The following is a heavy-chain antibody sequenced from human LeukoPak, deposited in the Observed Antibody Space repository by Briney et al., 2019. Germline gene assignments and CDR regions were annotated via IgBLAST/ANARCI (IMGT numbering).Heavy chain of an antibody. CDR2: ISSSGSTI. CDR1: GFTFSDYY. Sequence: GGSLRLSCAASGFTFSDYYMGWIRQAPGKGLEWVSYISSSGSTIYYADSVKGRLTISRDNAKNSLYLQMNSLRAEDTAVYYCARDLYYYDSSPIGYWGQGTLVTVSS. J-gene: IGHJ4*02. V-gene: IGHV3-11*01. D-gene: IGHD3-22*01. CDR3: ARDLYYYDSSPIGY.